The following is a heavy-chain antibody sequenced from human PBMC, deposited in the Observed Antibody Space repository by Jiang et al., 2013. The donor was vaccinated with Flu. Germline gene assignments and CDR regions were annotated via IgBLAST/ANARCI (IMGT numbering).Heavy chain of an antibody. Sequence: GAEVKKPGASVKVSCKASGYTFSSYAIYWVRQAPGQSLEWMGWINAGNGNTKYSQKFQGRLTITRDTSASTAYMELSSLRSEDTGVYFCARGDYQYYFDSWGQGTLVTVSS. CDR1: GYTFSSYA. J-gene: IGHJ4*02. D-gene: IGHD4-17*01. CDR2: INAGNGNT. CDR3: ARGDYQYYFDS. V-gene: IGHV1-3*01.